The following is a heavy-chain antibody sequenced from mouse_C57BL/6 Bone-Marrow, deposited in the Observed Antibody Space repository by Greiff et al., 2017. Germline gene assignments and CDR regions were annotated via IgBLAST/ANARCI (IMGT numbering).Heavy chain of an antibody. CDR2: INPNNGGT. CDR3: EREGDYDWFAY. CDR1: GYTFTDYY. D-gene: IGHD2-4*01. V-gene: IGHV1-26*01. Sequence: EVQLQQSGPELVKPGASVKISCKASGYTFTDYYMNWVKQSHGKSLEWIGDINPNNGGTSYNQKFKGKATLTVDKSSSTAYMELRSLTSEDSAVYYCEREGDYDWFAYWGQGTLVTVSA. J-gene: IGHJ3*01.